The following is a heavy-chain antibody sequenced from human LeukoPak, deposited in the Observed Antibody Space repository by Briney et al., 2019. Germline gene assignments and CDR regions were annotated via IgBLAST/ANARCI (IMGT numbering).Heavy chain of an antibody. Sequence: SETLSLTCAVYGGSFSGYYWSWIRQPPGKGLEWIGEINHSGSTNYNPSLKSRVTISVDTSKNQFSLKLSSVTAADTAVYYCARGVGSSGHYEGFDYWGQGTLVTVSS. V-gene: IGHV4-34*01. J-gene: IGHJ4*02. CDR3: ARGVGSSGHYEGFDY. CDR1: GGSFSGYY. D-gene: IGHD3-22*01. CDR2: INHSGST.